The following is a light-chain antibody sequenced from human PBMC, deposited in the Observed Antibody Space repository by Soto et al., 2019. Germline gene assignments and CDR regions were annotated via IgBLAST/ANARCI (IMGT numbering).Light chain of an antibody. CDR3: CSYAGSPYV. Sequence: QSALTQPRSVSGSPGQSVTISCTGTSSDVGGYNYVSWYQQNPGKAPKLMIYEVSKRPSRVPDRFSGSKSGNTASLTISGVQAEDEADYYCCSYAGSPYVFGTGTKLTVL. J-gene: IGLJ1*01. CDR1: SSDVGGYNY. CDR2: EVS. V-gene: IGLV2-11*01.